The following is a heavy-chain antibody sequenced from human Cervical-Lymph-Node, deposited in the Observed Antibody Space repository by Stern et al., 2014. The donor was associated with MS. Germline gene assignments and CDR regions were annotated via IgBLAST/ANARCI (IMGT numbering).Heavy chain of an antibody. CDR2: IYHSGAS. CDR3: ARERQQYCNSEGCSYWYFDL. V-gene: IGHV4-4*02. Sequence: QVQLVESGPGLVKPSGTLSLTCAVSGGSVSSTNWRSWVRQSPGKGLEWIGNIYHSGASNYRPSLRSRVSISLDNSKNHLSLHLTSVTAADTAVYYCARERQQYCNSEGCSYWYFDLWGRGTLVTVSS. D-gene: IGHD2/OR15-2a*01. J-gene: IGHJ2*01. CDR1: GGSVSSTNW.